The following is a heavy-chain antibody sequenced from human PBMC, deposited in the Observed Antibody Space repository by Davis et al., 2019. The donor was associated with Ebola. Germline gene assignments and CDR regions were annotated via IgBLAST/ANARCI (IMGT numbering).Heavy chain of an antibody. J-gene: IGHJ4*02. CDR3: LREGHSYGHQ. CDR1: GFTIDDYA. Sequence: PGGSLRLSCAASGFTIDDYAMHWVRRAPGKGLEWVAGINWQSASMGYADSVRGRFIVSRDNAKNFLYLHMNSVRVEDTAFYYCLREGHSYGHQWGQGTLVTVSS. D-gene: IGHD5-18*01. CDR2: INWQSASM. V-gene: IGHV3-9*01.